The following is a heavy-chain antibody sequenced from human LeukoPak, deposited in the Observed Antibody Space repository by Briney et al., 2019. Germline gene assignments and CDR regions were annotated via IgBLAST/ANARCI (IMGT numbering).Heavy chain of an antibody. D-gene: IGHD3-10*01. J-gene: IGHJ4*02. CDR1: GGSFSGYY. CDR3: ARGRYYGSGSYNY. Sequence: SETLSLTCAVYGGSFSGYYWSWIRPPPGKGLEWIGEINHSGSTNYNPSLKSRVTISVDTSKNQFSLKLSSVTAADTAVYYCARGRYYGSGSYNYWGQGTLVTVSS. V-gene: IGHV4-34*01. CDR2: INHSGST.